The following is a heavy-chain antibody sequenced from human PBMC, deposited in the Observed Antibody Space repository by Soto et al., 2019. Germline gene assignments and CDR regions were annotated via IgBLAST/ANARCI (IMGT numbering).Heavy chain of an antibody. CDR1: GGTSSSES. J-gene: IGHJ5*01. CDR3: ARGTPVPPYFFAS. CDR2: IIPMFGIA. Sequence: QVQLVQSGAEVKKPGSSVKVSCKASGGTSSSESISWLRQAPGQGLEWMGRIIPMFGIAKYPQRFQDRVTITADRSSHTAFMELSSLRSDDTAVYFCARGTPVPPYFFASWGQGTLVTVAS. V-gene: IGHV1-69*02. D-gene: IGHD4-17*01.